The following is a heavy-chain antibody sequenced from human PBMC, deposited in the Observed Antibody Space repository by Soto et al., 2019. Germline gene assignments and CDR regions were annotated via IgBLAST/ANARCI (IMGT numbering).Heavy chain of an antibody. CDR1: GFPFSSYA. J-gene: IGHJ4*02. Sequence: PGGSLRLSCEGSGFPFSSYAIHWVRQTPGKGLEWVAVISYDGSITYYSDSVKSRFTISRDTPTNTVYLQLNGLRGGDTAVYYCARPPRDLWSGYSTYFDYWGQGTLVTVSS. V-gene: IGHV3-30-3*01. CDR3: ARPPRDLWSGYSTYFDY. CDR2: ISYDGSIT. D-gene: IGHD3-3*01.